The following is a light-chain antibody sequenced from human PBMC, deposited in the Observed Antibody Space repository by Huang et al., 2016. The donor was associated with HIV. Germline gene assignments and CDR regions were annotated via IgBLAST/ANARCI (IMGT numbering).Light chain of an antibody. CDR3: QQSYSTPRT. CDR1: QSVSYY. Sequence: DIQVTQSPSPLSASVGDRVTISCRASQSVSYYLNWYQQKPGKAPKLLIYAASSLQSGVPSRFSGSGSGTDFTLTISNLQPEDFATYFCQQSYSTPRTFGQWTKVEIK. J-gene: IGKJ1*01. CDR2: AAS. V-gene: IGKV1-39*01.